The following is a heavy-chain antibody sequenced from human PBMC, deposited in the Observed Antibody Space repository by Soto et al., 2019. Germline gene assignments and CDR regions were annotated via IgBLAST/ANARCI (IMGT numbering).Heavy chain of an antibody. D-gene: IGHD2-2*01. CDR2: INIDGKTT. V-gene: IGHV3-74*01. CDR3: ARLPLTATGLDL. CDR1: GFTLSNYW. J-gene: IGHJ5*02. Sequence: GGSLRLSCSASGFTLSNYWMHWVRQAPGKGLVWVSRINIDGKTTNYADSVKGRFTISRDNTQNTLYLQMNSLRAEDTAVYYYARLPLTATGLDLWSQGTLVTVSS.